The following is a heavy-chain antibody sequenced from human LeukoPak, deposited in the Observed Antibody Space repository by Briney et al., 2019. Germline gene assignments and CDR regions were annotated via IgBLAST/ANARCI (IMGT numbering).Heavy chain of an antibody. CDR2: INPNSGGT. V-gene: IGHV1-2*02. D-gene: IGHD2-2*01. J-gene: IGHJ4*02. CDR1: GYTFTGYY. CDR3: ARGECSSTSCYNYFDY. Sequence: ASVTVSCTASGYTFTGYYMHWVRQAPGQGLEWMGWINPNSGGTNYVQKFQGRVTMTRDTSISTAYMELSSLKSDDTAVYYCARGECSSTSCYNYFDYWGQGTLVTVSS.